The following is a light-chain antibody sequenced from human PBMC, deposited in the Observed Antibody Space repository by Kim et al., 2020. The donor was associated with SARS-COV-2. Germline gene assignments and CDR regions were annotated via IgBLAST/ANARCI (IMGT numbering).Light chain of an antibody. CDR3: QQYYNWPPYT. CDR2: GAS. CDR1: QSVSTT. J-gene: IGKJ2*01. Sequence: EIVLTQSSATLSVSPGETATLSCRASQSVSTTLAWYQQRPGQAPRLLMYGASTRATGIPARFSGSGSGTEFTLTISSLQSEDFAVYYCQQYYNWPPYTFGQGTKLEI. V-gene: IGKV3-15*01.